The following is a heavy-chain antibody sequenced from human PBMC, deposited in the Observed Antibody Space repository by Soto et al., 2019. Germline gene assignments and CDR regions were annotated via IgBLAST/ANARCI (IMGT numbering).Heavy chain of an antibody. CDR1: GGSFNSYT. Sequence: QVQLVQSGAEVKKPGSSVKVSCKASGGSFNSYTINWVRQAPGQGLEWMGRIIPILEMTKYAQKFQGRVTITEDKSTNTAYMELSSLRSEDTALYYCARARGYRGYDDYFYYGMDAWGQGTTVTVSS. J-gene: IGHJ6*02. CDR2: IIPILEMT. D-gene: IGHD5-12*01. V-gene: IGHV1-69*02. CDR3: ARARGYRGYDDYFYYGMDA.